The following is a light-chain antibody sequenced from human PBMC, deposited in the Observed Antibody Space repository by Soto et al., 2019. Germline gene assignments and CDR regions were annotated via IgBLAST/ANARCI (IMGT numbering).Light chain of an antibody. J-gene: IGLJ2*01. V-gene: IGLV4-69*01. CDR1: SGHRSYA. CDR2: VDSDGSR. CDR3: QTWGTGIGV. Sequence: QSVLTQSPSASASLGASVNLTCTLSSGHRSYAVAWHQQLPEKGPRYLMEVDSDGSRNKGAGIPDRFSGSSSGAERYLTISSLRSEDEADYYCQTWGTGIGVFGGGTKLTVL.